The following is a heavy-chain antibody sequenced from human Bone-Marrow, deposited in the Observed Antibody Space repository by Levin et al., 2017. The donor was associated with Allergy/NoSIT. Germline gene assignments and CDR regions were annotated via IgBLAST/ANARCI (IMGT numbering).Heavy chain of an antibody. J-gene: IGHJ4*02. CDR1: GGTFSSYT. V-gene: IGHV1-69*02. CDR3: ARGLLPGEGEYYFDY. CDR2: IIPILGIT. Sequence: KISCKASGGTFSSYTFTWVRQAPGQGLEWMGRIIPILGITNYAQKFQGRVTVTADKSTSTAYMDLSSLRSDDTAVYYCARGLLPGEGEYYFDYWGQGTLVTVSS. D-gene: IGHD3-10*01.